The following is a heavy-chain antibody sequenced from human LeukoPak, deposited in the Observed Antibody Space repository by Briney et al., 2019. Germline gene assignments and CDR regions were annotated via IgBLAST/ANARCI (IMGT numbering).Heavy chain of an antibody. V-gene: IGHV1-2*02. CDR2: INPNSGGT. Sequence: GASVKVSCKASGYTFTGYYMHWVRQAPGQGLEWMGWINPNSGGTNYAQKFQGRVTMTRDTSISTAYMELSRLRSDDTAVYYCASRRHQYFRSYYDSSGHNTDAFDIWGQGTMVTVSS. D-gene: IGHD3-22*01. J-gene: IGHJ3*02. CDR1: GYTFTGYY. CDR3: ASRRHQYFRSYYDSSGHNTDAFDI.